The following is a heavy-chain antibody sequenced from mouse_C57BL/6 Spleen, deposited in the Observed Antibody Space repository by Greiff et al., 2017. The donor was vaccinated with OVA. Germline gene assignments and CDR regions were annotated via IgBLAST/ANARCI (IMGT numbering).Heavy chain of an antibody. D-gene: IGHD1-1*01. CDR1: GYTFTDYY. J-gene: IGHJ4*01. Sequence: EVKLQQSGPELVKPGASVKISCKASGYTFTDYYMNWVKQSHGKSLEWIGDINPNNGGTSYNQKIKGKATLTVDKSSSTAYMELRSLTSEDSAVYYCAREGAITTVVEGTAMDYWGQGTSVTVSS. V-gene: IGHV1-26*01. CDR3: AREGAITTVVEGTAMDY. CDR2: INPNNGGT.